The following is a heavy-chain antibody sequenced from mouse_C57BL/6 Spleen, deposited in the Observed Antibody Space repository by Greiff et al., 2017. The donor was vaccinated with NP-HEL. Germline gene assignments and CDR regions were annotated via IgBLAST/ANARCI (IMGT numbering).Heavy chain of an antibody. J-gene: IGHJ1*03. Sequence: VQLQQPGAELVMPGASVKLSCKASGYTFTSYWMHWVKQRPGQGLEWIGEIDPSDSYTNYNQKFKGKSTLTVDKSSSTAYMQLSSLTSEDSAVYYCARVAYYYGSSYDWYFDVWGTGTTVTVSS. CDR1: GYTFTSYW. D-gene: IGHD1-1*01. CDR3: ARVAYYYGSSYDWYFDV. CDR2: IDPSDSYT. V-gene: IGHV1-69*01.